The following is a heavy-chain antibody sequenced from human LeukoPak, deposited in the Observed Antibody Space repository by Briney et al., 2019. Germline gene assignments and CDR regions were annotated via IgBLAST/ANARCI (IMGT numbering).Heavy chain of an antibody. CDR3: ARQETPVSRGSEH. D-gene: IGHD3-3*02. CDR1: GCTFSSYA. J-gene: IGHJ4*02. V-gene: IGHV1-69*13. CDR2: IIPIFGTA. Sequence: SVKVSCKASGCTFSSYAISWVRQAPGQGLEWVGGIIPIFGTANYAQKFQGRVTITADESTSTAYMWLCSLRSEDTAVYYCARQETPVSRGSEHWGQGTLVPVSS.